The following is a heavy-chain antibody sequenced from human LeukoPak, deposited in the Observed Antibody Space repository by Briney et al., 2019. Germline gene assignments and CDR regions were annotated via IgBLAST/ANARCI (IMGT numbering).Heavy chain of an antibody. CDR3: ATTHGFDY. V-gene: IGHV3-23*01. CDR1: GFTLSNYG. CDR2: ISGTIGST. J-gene: IGHJ4*02. Sequence: GGSLRLSCAVSGFTLSNYGMNWVRQAPGKGLEWVSSISGTIGSTYYADSVKGRFTISRDNSKNTLYLQMNSLRAEDTAVYYCATTHGFDYWGQGTLVTVSS.